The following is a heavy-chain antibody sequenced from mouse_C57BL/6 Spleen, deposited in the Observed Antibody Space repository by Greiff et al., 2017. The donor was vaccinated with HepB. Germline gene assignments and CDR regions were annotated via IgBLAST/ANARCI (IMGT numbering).Heavy chain of an antibody. V-gene: IGHV14-3*01. CDR1: GFNIKNTY. CDR2: IDPANGNT. J-gene: IGHJ3*01. D-gene: IGHD2-12*01. Sequence: VQLHQSVAELVRPGASVKLSCTASGFNIKNTYMHWVKQRPEQGLEWIGRIDPANGNTQYAPKFQGKATITADTSSNTAYLQLSSLTSEDTAIYYGHRYDDAEAWFAYWGQGTLVTVSA. CDR3: HRYDDAEAWFAY.